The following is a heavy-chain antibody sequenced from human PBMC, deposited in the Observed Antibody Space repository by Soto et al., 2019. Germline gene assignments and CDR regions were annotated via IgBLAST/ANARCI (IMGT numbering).Heavy chain of an antibody. V-gene: IGHV4-59*13. J-gene: IGHJ4*02. CDR2: ISNSGTT. CDR1: GASISHYY. Sequence: SETLSLTCTVSGASISHYYWSWIRQPPGTGLEWIGYISNSGTTDYNPSLKSRVTISVDTSKNQFSLKLTSVTAADTAVYYCARRGFGDYWGQGTLVTSPQ. D-gene: IGHD2-15*01. CDR3: ARRGFGDY.